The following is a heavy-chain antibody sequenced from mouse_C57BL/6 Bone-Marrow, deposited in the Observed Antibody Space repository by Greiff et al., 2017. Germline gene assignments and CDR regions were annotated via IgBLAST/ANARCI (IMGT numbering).Heavy chain of an antibody. D-gene: IGHD1-1*01. CDR3: ARHRSSVSAMDY. CDR2: ISNGGGSN. J-gene: IGHJ4*01. Sequence: EVKLVESGGGLVQPGGSLKLSCAASGFTFSDYYMYWVRQTPEKRLEWVAYISNGGGSNYYPDTVKGRFPISRENAKDTLYLQMSRLKSEDTAMYYCARHRSSVSAMDYWGQGTSVTVSS. CDR1: GFTFSDYY. V-gene: IGHV5-12*01.